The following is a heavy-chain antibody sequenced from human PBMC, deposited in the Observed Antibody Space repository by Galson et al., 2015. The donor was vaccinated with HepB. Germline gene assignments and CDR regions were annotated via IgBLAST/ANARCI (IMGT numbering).Heavy chain of an antibody. CDR1: GFTFSSYG. Sequence: SLRLSCAASGFTFSSYGMHWVRQAPGKGLEWVAFIRYDGSNKYYADSVKGRFTISRDNSKNTLYLQMNSLRAEDTAVYYCAKDLPGRVSSGWSPFDYWGQGTLVTVSS. CDR3: AKDLPGRVSSGWSPFDY. D-gene: IGHD6-19*01. J-gene: IGHJ4*02. V-gene: IGHV3-30*02. CDR2: IRYDGSNK.